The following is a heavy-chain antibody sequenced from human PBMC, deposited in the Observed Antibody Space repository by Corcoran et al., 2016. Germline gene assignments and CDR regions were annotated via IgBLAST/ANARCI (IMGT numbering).Heavy chain of an antibody. J-gene: IGHJ6*02. D-gene: IGHD3-3*01. Sequence: QVQLQESGPGLVKPSQTMSLTCTVSGGSISSGGYYWSWIRQHPGKGLEWIGYIYYSGSTYYNPSLKSRVTISVDTSKNQFSLKLSSVTAADTAVYYWARSNYYDFWSGYYGGSVYGMDVWGQGTTVTVSS. V-gene: IGHV4-31*03. CDR2: IYYSGST. CDR1: GGSISSGGYY. CDR3: ARSNYYDFWSGYYGGSVYGMDV.